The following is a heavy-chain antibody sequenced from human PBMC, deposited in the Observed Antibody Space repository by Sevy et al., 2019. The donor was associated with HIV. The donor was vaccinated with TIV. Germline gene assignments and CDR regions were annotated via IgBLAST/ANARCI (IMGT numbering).Heavy chain of an antibody. J-gene: IGHJ6*02. D-gene: IGHD2-2*01. V-gene: IGHV1-69*13. CDR2: IIPIFGRG. CDR3: ARGHDDSAVVPAVRLYYQYGMDV. Sequence: ASVKVSCKTSGGTFSRHAISWVRQAPGQGLEWMGGIIPIFGRGNYAQPFQGRVTITADESTSTAYMELGSLRSDDTAVYDYARGHDDSAVVPAVRLYYQYGMDVWGQGTTVTVSS. CDR1: GGTFSRHA.